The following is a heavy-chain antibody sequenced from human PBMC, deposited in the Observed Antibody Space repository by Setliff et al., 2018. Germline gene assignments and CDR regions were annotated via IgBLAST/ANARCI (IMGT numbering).Heavy chain of an antibody. D-gene: IGHD5-18*01. CDR1: GGSISSSDFY. CDR3: TRGDTSTFWD. CDR2: MYNSGST. V-gene: IGHV4-61*05. Sequence: SETLSLTCTVSGGSISSSDFYWGWIRQPPGKGLEWIGYMYNSGSTNYNPSLKSRVTISVDRSKNQFSLKLTSVTAADTAVYYCTRGDTSTFWDWGQGTLVTVSS. J-gene: IGHJ4*02.